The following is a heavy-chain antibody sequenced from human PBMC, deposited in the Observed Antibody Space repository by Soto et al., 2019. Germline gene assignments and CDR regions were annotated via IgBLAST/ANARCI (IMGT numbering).Heavy chain of an antibody. D-gene: IGHD2-15*01. J-gene: IGHJ6*02. V-gene: IGHV5-51*01. CDR3: ARLNCSGGSCYSYYYYGMDV. Sequence: HGESLKISCKGSGYSFTSYWIGWVRQMPGKGLEWMGIIYPGDSDTRYSPSFQGQVTISADKSISTAYLQWSSLKASDTAMYYCARLNCSGGSCYSYYYYGMDVWGQGTTVTVSS. CDR1: GYSFTSYW. CDR2: IYPGDSDT.